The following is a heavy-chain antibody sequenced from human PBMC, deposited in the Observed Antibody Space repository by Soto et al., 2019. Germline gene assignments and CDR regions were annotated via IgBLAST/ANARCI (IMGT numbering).Heavy chain of an antibody. CDR2: IIPIFGTA. CDR1: GGTFSSYA. Sequence: SVKVSCKASGGTFSSYAISWVRQAPGQGLEWMGGIIPIFGTANYAQKFQGRVTMTRDTSTSTVYMELSSLRSEDTAVYYCVRESTPTRWFDPWGQGTLVTVSS. V-gene: IGHV1-69*05. J-gene: IGHJ5*02. CDR3: VRESTPTRWFDP. D-gene: IGHD2-2*01.